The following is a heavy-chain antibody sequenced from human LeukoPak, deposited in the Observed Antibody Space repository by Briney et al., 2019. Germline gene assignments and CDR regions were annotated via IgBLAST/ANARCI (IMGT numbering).Heavy chain of an antibody. CDR2: INHSGST. V-gene: IGHV4-34*01. Sequence: PSETLSLTCAVYGGSFSGYYWSWIRQPPGKGLEWIGEINHSGSTNYNPSLKSRVTISVDTSKNQFSLKLSSVTAADTAVYYCARGGVYRNWFDPWGQGTLVTVSP. CDR1: GGSFSGYY. J-gene: IGHJ5*02. CDR3: ARGGVYRNWFDP. D-gene: IGHD4-11*01.